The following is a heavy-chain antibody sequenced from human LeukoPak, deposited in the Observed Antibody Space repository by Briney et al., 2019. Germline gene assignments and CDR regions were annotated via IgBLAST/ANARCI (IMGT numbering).Heavy chain of an antibody. CDR1: GGSISSGSYY. D-gene: IGHD1-26*01. CDR2: IYTSGST. Sequence: PSQTLSLTCTVSGGSISSGSYYWSWIRQPAGKGLEWIGRIYTSGSTNYNPSLKSRVTMSVDTSKNQFSLKLSSVTAADTAVYYCARDGRQVDAFDIWGQGTMVTVSS. V-gene: IGHV4-61*02. CDR3: ARDGRQVDAFDI. J-gene: IGHJ3*02.